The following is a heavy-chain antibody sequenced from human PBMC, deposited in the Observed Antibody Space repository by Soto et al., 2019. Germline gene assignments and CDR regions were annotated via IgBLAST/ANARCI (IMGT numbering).Heavy chain of an antibody. CDR1: GFTVSSNY. CDR3: ARDRFPYGMDV. D-gene: IGHD3-10*01. V-gene: IGHV3-66*01. J-gene: IGHJ6*02. CDR2: IYSGGST. Sequence: EVQVAESGGGLVQPGGSLRLSCAASGFTVSSNYMSWVRQAPGKGLEWVSFIYSGGSTYYADSVKGGFTISRDKSKNTLYLQMNSLRADDTAMYYCARDRFPYGMDVWGQGTTVTVSS.